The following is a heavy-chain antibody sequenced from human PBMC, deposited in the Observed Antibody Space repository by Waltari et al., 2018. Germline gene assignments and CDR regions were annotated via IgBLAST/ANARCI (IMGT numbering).Heavy chain of an antibody. CDR1: GFTFSSYG. Sequence: QVQLVESGGGVVQPGRSLRLSCAASGFTFSSYGMHWVRQAPGKGLDWVAFIWYDGSNKYDADSVKGRFTISRDNSKNTLYLQMNSLRAEDTAVYYCASSYGSGAVGYWGQGTLVTVSS. CDR2: IWYDGSNK. D-gene: IGHD3-10*01. J-gene: IGHJ4*02. V-gene: IGHV3-33*01. CDR3: ASSYGSGAVGY.